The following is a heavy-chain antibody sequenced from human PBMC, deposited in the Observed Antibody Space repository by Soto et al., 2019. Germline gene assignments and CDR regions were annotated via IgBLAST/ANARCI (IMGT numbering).Heavy chain of an antibody. Sequence: PGESLKISCKGSGYSFTSYWIGWVRQMPGKGLEWMGIIYPGDSDTRYSPSFQGQVTISADKSISTAYLQWSSLKASDTAMYYCARSEFCSRTGCYWGYYYYRDVGGKGPRSTVP. V-gene: IGHV5-51*01. J-gene: IGHJ6*03. CDR3: ARSEFCSRTGCYWGYYYYRDV. D-gene: IGHD2-2*01. CDR1: GYSFTSYW. CDR2: IYPGDSDT.